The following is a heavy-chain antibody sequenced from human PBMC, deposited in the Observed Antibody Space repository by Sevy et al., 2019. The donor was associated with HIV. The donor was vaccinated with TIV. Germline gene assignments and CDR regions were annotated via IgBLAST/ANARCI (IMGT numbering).Heavy chain of an antibody. V-gene: IGHV6-1*01. CDR1: GDSVSSNSAV. Sequence: SQTLSLTCAISGDSVSSNSAVWNWIRQSPSRGLEWLGRTYYRSNWYNDYTVSVKSRITINPDTSKNQFSLQLNSVTPEDTAMYYCARKDDSVGSFDIWGQGTMVIVSS. D-gene: IGHD3-16*01. CDR3: ARKDDSVGSFDI. J-gene: IGHJ3*02. CDR2: TYYRSNWYN.